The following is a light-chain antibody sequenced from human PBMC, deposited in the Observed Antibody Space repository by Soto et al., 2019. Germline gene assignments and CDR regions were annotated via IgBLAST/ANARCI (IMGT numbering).Light chain of an antibody. Sequence: DIQMTQSPSSLSASVGDRVTITCRASQSISSYLNWYQQKPGKAPNLLIYAASTLQTGVPSRFSGSGSGTDFTLTITNLQPEDFATYSCQQSNSTLWTFGQGTRVDIK. CDR3: QQSNSTLWT. V-gene: IGKV1-39*01. J-gene: IGKJ1*01. CDR1: QSISSY. CDR2: AAS.